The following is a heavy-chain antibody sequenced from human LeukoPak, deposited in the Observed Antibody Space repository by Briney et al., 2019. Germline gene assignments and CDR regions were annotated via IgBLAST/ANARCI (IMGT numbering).Heavy chain of an antibody. V-gene: IGHV1-69*05. CDR3: ASGSLGDGYGVGDYYQYMDV. CDR1: GGTFNRYA. Sequence: ASVKVSCKASGGTFNRYAISWVRQAPGQGLEWMGGIMPLFGTANYAQEFQGRVTFTTDESASTAYMEVSSLRSEDTAVYYCASGSLGDGYGVGDYYQYMDVWGKGATVTVSS. D-gene: IGHD5-24*01. CDR2: IMPLFGTA. J-gene: IGHJ6*03.